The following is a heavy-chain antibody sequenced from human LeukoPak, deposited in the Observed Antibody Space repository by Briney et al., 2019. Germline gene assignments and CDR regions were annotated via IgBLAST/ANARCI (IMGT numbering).Heavy chain of an antibody. D-gene: IGHD5-12*01. CDR3: AKDEGDPGYSGYDSRPSFDY. CDR2: ISSNGGST. CDR1: GFAFSTYA. J-gene: IGHJ4*02. Sequence: GGSLRLSCSASGFAFSTYAMHWVRQAPGKRLEYVSDISSNGGSTYYADSVKGRFTISRDNSKNTLYLQMNSLRAEDTAVYYCAKDEGDPGYSGYDSRPSFDYWGQGTLVTVSS. V-gene: IGHV3-64*04.